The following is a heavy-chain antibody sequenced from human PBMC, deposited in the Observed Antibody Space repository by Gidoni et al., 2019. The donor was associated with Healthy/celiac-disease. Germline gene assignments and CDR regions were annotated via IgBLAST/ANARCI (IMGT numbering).Heavy chain of an antibody. Sequence: EVQLVESGGGLVQPGGSLRLSCAASGFTFSSSWMSWVRQAPGKGLGWVANIKQDGSEKYYGDSVKGRFTIARDNAKNSLYLQMNSLRAEDTAVYYCARGRTLDYWGQGTLVTVSS. CDR1: GFTFSSSW. CDR3: ARGRTLDY. CDR2: IKQDGSEK. D-gene: IGHD1-7*01. V-gene: IGHV3-7*03. J-gene: IGHJ4*02.